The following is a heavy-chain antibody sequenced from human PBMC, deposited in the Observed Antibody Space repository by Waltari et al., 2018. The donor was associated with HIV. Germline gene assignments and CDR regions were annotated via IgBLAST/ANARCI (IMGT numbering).Heavy chain of an antibody. J-gene: IGHJ6*02. D-gene: IGHD3-3*01. CDR2: INPSGGTT. V-gene: IGHV1-46*01. CDR1: GETIPNYY. CDR3: ARDEGGGEYNDFWSGLDYYGMDV. Sequence: QFQRVTAGAEAKMPGVSVRVACTASGETIPNYYQHWLRPATGPGLELMGIINPSGGTTRYAQKFQGRVTMTRDTSTRTVYMELSSLRSEDTAVYYCARDEGGGEYNDFWSGLDYYGMDVWGQGTTVTVSS.